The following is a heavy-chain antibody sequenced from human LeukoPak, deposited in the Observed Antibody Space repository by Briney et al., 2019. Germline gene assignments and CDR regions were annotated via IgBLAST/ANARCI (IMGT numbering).Heavy chain of an antibody. J-gene: IGHJ3*02. CDR1: GGSISSSSYY. Sequence: SQTLSLTCTVSGGSISSSSYYWGWIRQPPGKGLEWIGSIYYSGSTYYNPSLKSRVTISVDTSKNQFSLKLSSVTAADTAVYYCARDFSAAFDIWGQGTMVTVSS. V-gene: IGHV4-39*07. D-gene: IGHD2/OR15-2a*01. CDR2: IYYSGST. CDR3: ARDFSAAFDI.